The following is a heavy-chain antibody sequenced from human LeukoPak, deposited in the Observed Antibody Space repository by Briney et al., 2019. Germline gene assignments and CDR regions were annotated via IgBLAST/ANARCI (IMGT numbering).Heavy chain of an antibody. Sequence: KTSETLSLTCTLSGGSISSYYWIWIPQPPGKGLEWIGYIYYSGSTNYNPSLKSRVTISVDTSKNQFALAVGSVTAAGTAVYYCARHGRFYGGYSDYWGQGTLVTVSS. CDR1: GGSISSYY. CDR3: ARHGRFYGGYSDY. D-gene: IGHD2/OR15-2a*01. J-gene: IGHJ4*02. CDR2: IYYSGST. V-gene: IGHV4-59*08.